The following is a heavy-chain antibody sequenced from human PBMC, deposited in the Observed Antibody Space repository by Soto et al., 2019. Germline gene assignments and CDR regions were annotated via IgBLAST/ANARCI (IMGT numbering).Heavy chain of an antibody. J-gene: IGHJ5*02. CDR3: ARYRSLDP. CDR2: IKEDGSEK. V-gene: IGHV3-7*03. Sequence: EVQLVESGGGLVQPGGSLRLSCADSGFILRNYWMSGVRQPPGRGLQWVASIKEDGSEKYYVDPVKGRFTISRENAKNSLYLQMNSLRAEDTAVYYCARYRSLDPWGQGILVTVSS. D-gene: IGHD3-16*02. CDR1: GFILRNYW.